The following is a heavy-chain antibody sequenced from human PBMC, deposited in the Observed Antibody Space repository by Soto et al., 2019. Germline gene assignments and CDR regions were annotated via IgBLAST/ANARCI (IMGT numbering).Heavy chain of an antibody. V-gene: IGHV1-2*04. Sequence: ASVKVSCKASGYTFTGYYMHWVRQAPGQGLEWMGWINPNSGGTNYAQKFQGWVTMTRDTSISTAYMELSRLRSDDTAVYYCARDLNPYPLAERAFDIWGQGTMVTVSS. CDR1: GYTFTGYY. CDR2: INPNSGGT. D-gene: IGHD6-13*01. J-gene: IGHJ3*02. CDR3: ARDLNPYPLAERAFDI.